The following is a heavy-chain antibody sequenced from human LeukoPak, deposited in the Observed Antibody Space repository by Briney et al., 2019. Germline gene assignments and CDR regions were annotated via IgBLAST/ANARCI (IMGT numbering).Heavy chain of an antibody. J-gene: IGHJ5*02. V-gene: IGHV3-23*01. Sequence: GGSLRLSCAPSGFTVSHYAMSWVRQAPGKGLEWVAAISVSGGSTYYADFVKGRFTISRDNSKNTPYLQMNSLRAEDTAVYYCAKDDCSSSSCYLYSANWFDPWGQGTLVTVSS. D-gene: IGHD2-2*01. CDR1: GFTVSHYA. CDR3: AKDDCSSSSCYLYSANWFDP. CDR2: ISVSGGST.